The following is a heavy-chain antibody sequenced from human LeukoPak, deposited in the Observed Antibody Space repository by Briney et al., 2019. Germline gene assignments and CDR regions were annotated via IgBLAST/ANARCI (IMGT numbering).Heavy chain of an antibody. CDR1: GGSFSGYY. V-gene: IGHV4-34*01. J-gene: IGHJ3*02. CDR2: INHSGST. D-gene: IGHD1-1*01. Sequence: SETLSLTCAVYGGSFSGYYWSWIRQPPGKGLEWIGEINHSGSTNYNPSLKSRVTISVDTSKNQFSLKLSSVTAADTAVYYCATSWKADDAFDIWGQGTMVTVSS. CDR3: ATSWKADDAFDI.